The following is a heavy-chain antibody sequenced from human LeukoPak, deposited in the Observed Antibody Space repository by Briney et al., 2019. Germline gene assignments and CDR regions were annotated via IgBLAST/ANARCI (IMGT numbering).Heavy chain of an antibody. J-gene: IGHJ4*02. Sequence: GGSLRLSCAASGFTVSSNYMSWVRPAPGKGLEWVSVIYSGGSTYYADSVKGRFTISRDNSKNTLYLQMNSLRAEDTAVYYCARGITMVRGAFDYWGQGTLVTVSS. CDR2: IYSGGST. CDR1: GFTVSSNY. V-gene: IGHV3-66*01. CDR3: ARGITMVRGAFDY. D-gene: IGHD3-10*01.